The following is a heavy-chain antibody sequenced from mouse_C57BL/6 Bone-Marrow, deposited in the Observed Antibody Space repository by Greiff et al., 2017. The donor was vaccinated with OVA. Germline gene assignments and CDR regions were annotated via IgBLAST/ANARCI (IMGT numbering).Heavy chain of an antibody. CDR1: GYTSTSYW. V-gene: IGHV1-50*01. CDR2: IDPSDSYT. D-gene: IGHD1-1*01. Sequence: QVQLQQPGAELVKPGASVKLSCKASGYTSTSYWMPWVKQRPGQGLEWIGEIDPSDSYTNYNQKFKGKATLTVETSSSTAYMQLSSLTSEDAAVYYCSRARSTVVAPGAMDYWGQGTSVTVSS. J-gene: IGHJ4*01. CDR3: SRARSTVVAPGAMDY.